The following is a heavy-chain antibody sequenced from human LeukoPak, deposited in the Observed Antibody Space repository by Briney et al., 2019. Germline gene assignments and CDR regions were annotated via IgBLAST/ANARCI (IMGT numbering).Heavy chain of an antibody. CDR1: GGTFSSYA. CDR3: ARDERDYSSGCCDY. CDR2: IIPIFGTA. V-gene: IGHV1-69*06. Sequence: GSSVKVSCKASGGTFSSYAISWVRQAPGQGLEWMGGIIPIFGTANYAQKFQGRVTITADKSTSTAYMELSSLRSEDTAVYYCARDERDYSSGCCDYWGQGTLVTVSS. D-gene: IGHD6-19*01. J-gene: IGHJ4*02.